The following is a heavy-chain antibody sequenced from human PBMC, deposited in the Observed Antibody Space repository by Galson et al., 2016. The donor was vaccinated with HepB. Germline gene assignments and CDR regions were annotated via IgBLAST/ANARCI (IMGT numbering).Heavy chain of an antibody. CDR2: INPHSGVT. CDR1: GYTFAGYY. Sequence: SVKVSCKASGYTFAGYYMNWVRRAPGQGLEWMGWINPHSGVTNYAQKFQDWVTMTTDTSSNTAYLELKRLKSDDTAVYFCARAGLLWAGELPYYYYGMDVWGQGTTVTVSS. D-gene: IGHD3-10*01. J-gene: IGHJ6*02. CDR3: ARAGLLWAGELPYYYYGMDV. V-gene: IGHV1-2*04.